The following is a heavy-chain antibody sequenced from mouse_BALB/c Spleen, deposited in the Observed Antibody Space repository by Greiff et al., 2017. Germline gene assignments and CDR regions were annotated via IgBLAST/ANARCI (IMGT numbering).Heavy chain of an antibody. CDR2: ILPGSGST. V-gene: IGHV1-9*01. CDR3: ARGMSGTEAMDY. Sequence: VQLQQSGAELMKPGASVKISCKATGYTFSSYWIGWVKQRPGHGLEWIGEILPGSGSTNYNEKFKGKATFTADTSSNTAYMQLSSLTSEDSAVYYCARGMSGTEAMDYWGQGTSVTVSS. D-gene: IGHD4-1*01. CDR1: GYTFSSYW. J-gene: IGHJ4*01.